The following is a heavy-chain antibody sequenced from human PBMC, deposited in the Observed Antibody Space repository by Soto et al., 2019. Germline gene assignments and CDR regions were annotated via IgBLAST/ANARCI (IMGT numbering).Heavy chain of an antibody. CDR3: ASRHSSPYFDY. Sequence: SETLSLTCTVSGGSISSGDYYWSWIRQPPGKGLEWIGSIYYSGSTYYNPSLKSRVTISVDTSKNQFSLKLNSVTAADTAVYYCASRHSSPYFDYWGQGTLVTAPQ. CDR2: IYYSGST. V-gene: IGHV4-30-4*01. J-gene: IGHJ4*02. D-gene: IGHD6-13*01. CDR1: GGSISSGDYY.